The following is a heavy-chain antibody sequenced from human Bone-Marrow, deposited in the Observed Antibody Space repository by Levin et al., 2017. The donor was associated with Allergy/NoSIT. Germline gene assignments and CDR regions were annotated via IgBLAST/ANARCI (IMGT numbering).Heavy chain of an antibody. CDR2: IYYSGST. V-gene: IGHV4-39*01. J-gene: IGHJ5*02. CDR1: GGSISSSSYY. D-gene: IGHD3-10*01. CDR3: ARHGGSGSYYSRYNWFDP. Sequence: SETLSLTCTVSGGSISSSSYYWGWIRQPPGKGLEWIGSIYYSGSTYYNPSLKSRVTISVDTSKNQFSLKLSSVTAADTAVYYCARHGGSGSYYSRYNWFDPWGQGTLVTVSS.